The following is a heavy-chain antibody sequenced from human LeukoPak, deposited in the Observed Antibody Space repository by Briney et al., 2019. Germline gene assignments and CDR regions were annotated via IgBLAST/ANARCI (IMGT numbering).Heavy chain of an antibody. D-gene: IGHD6-19*01. CDR3: ARGGAVGGYYYYYYMDV. CDR1: GYTFTSYD. CDR2: MNPNSGNT. J-gene: IGHJ6*03. Sequence: ASVKVSCKASGYTFTSYDINWVRQATGQGLEWMGWMNPNSGNTGYAQKFQGRVTMTRNTSISTAYMELSSLRSEDTAVYYCARGGAVGGYYYYYYMDVWGKGTTVTVSS. V-gene: IGHV1-8*01.